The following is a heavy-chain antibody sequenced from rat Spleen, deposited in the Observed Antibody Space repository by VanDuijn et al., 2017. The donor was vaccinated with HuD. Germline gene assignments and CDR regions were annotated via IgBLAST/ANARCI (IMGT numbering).Heavy chain of an antibody. CDR1: GFSLTSYN. V-gene: IGHV2-63*01. CDR3: TRSAKYYYDGSYFYVHFDY. J-gene: IGHJ2*01. Sequence: QVQLKESGPGLVQPSQTLSLTCTVSGFSLTSYNVHWVRQPPGKGLEWMGRMRYNGDTSYNSALKSRLSISRDTSRNQVFLKMNSLQTEDTAMYFCTRSAKYYYDGSYFYVHFDYWGQGVMVTVSS. CDR2: MRYNGDT. D-gene: IGHD1-12*02.